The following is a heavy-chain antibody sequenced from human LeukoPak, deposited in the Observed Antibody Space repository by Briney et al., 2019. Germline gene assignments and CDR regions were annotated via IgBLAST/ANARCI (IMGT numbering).Heavy chain of an antibody. CDR2: IKQDGSER. CDR1: EFTLSSYA. Sequence: GGSLRLSCAASEFTLSSYAMSWVRQAPGKGLEWVANIKQDGSERYYVDSVKGRFTISRDNAKKSLYLQMNSLRAEDTAVYYCSRDKGSYPSFDYWGQGTLVTVSS. D-gene: IGHD1-26*01. CDR3: SRDKGSYPSFDY. V-gene: IGHV3-7*01. J-gene: IGHJ4*02.